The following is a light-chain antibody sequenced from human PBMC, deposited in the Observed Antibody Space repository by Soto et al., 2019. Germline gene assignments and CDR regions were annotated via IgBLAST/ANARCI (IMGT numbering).Light chain of an antibody. CDR1: QSISTW. V-gene: IGKV1-5*03. CDR2: KAS. Sequence: DIPMTQSPSTVSASVGDRVTITCRASQSISTWLAWYQHKPGEAPKLLIYKASSLESGVPSRFSGSGSGPEFTLTISSLEPDDFASYYCQQYNRYWTFGQGTKVEVK. CDR3: QQYNRYWT. J-gene: IGKJ1*01.